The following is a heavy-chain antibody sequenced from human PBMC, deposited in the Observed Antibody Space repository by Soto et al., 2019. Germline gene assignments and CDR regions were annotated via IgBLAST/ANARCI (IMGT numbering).Heavy chain of an antibody. J-gene: IGHJ4*02. V-gene: IGHV4-4*02. CDR1: GGSFTSNNW. CDR2: IYRTGST. Sequence: QVQLQESGPGLVKPSGTLSLTCAVSGGSFTSNNWWTWVRQPPGQGLEWIGEIYRTGSTNYNPSLKSRVTISLDKSENQFSPKVTPLTAADTAVYYCASRDPGTSVDYWGQGTLVTVSS. D-gene: IGHD1-7*01. CDR3: ASRDPGTSVDY.